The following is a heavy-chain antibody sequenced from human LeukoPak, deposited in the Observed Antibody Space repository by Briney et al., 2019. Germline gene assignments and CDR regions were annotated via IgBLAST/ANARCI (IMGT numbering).Heavy chain of an antibody. J-gene: IGHJ4*02. D-gene: IGHD2-15*01. CDR1: GYTFTGYY. CDR2: INPNSGGT. V-gene: IGHV1-2*02. Sequence: ASVKVSCKASGYTFTGYYMHWVRQAPGQGLEWMGWINPNSGGTNYAQKSQGRVTMTRDTSISTAYMELSRLRSDDTAVYYCARAPHPVNSPWVDYFDYWGQGTLVTVSS. CDR3: ARAPHPVNSPWVDYFDY.